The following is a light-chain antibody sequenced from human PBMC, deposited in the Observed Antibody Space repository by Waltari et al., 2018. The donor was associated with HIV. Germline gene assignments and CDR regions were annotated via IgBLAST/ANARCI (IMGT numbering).Light chain of an antibody. CDR1: QSVSNT. J-gene: IGKJ4*01. V-gene: IGKV3-15*01. CDR2: DTS. Sequence: EIVMTQSPATLSVSPGERATLSCRASQSVSNTLAWYQQKPGQAPRLLIYDTSTRATGIPARFSGSGSGTEFTLTISSLQSEDFAVYYCQQYYNWLTFGGGTKVEIK. CDR3: QQYYNWLT.